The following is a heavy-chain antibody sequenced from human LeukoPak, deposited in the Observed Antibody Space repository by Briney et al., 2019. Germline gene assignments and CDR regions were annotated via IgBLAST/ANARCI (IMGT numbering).Heavy chain of an antibody. CDR1: GYTFASYY. J-gene: IGHJ4*02. CDR3: ALGRALADYYFDY. V-gene: IGHV1-46*01. D-gene: IGHD1-26*01. CDR2: INPSGGST. Sequence: ASVKVSCKASGYTFASYYMHWLRQAPGQGLEWMGIINPSGGSTSYAQKFQGRVTMTRDTSTSTVYMELSSLRSEDTAVYYCALGRALADYYFDYWGQGTLVTVSS.